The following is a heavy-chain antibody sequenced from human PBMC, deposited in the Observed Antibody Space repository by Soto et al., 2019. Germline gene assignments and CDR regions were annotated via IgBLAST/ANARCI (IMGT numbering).Heavy chain of an antibody. Sequence: QVQLVQSGFEVKKPGASVKVSCKASGYTLTTYGITWVRQAPGQVLEWMGWISTSSGDTKYAQKFEGRVTMNTDTSTNTVYMELRTLRSDDTAVYYCERAYCSGTSCYGVDYWGQGILVTVSS. D-gene: IGHD2-2*01. V-gene: IGHV1-18*04. CDR1: GYTLTTYG. CDR3: ERAYCSGTSCYGVDY. J-gene: IGHJ4*02. CDR2: ISTSSGDT.